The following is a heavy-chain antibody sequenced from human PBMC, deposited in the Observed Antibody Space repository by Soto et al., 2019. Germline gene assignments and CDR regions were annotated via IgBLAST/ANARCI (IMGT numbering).Heavy chain of an antibody. D-gene: IGHD2-2*01. J-gene: IGHJ2*01. CDR1: GFTFDDYA. CDR3: AKDIGLAVVVPARPDRRYFDL. CDR2: ISWNSGSI. Sequence: EVQLVESGGGLVQPGRSLRLSCAASGFTFDDYAMHWVRQAPGKGLEWVSGISWNSGSIGYADSVKGRFTISRDHPKYFLYVQMNSLRAEDTALYYCAKDIGLAVVVPARPDRRYFDLWGRGTLLTVSS. V-gene: IGHV3-9*01.